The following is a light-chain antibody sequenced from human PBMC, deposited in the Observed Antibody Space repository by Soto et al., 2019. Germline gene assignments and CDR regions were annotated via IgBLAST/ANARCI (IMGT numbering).Light chain of an antibody. CDR3: QHYNEWPLT. J-gene: IGKJ4*01. CDR2: GAA. V-gene: IGKV3-15*01. Sequence: ETVMTQSPATLSESQGERATLSCRASKSVSNNLAWYQQKPGQAPRLLIYGAAARPTGIPARFSGSGFGTEFTLTISSLQSEDSAVYYCQHYNEWPLTFGGGTKVEIK. CDR1: KSVSNN.